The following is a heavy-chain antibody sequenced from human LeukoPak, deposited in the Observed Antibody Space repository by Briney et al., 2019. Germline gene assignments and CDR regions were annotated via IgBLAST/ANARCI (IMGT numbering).Heavy chain of an antibody. CDR1: GFTFSNYW. CDR3: AREGQWTVNAFDI. J-gene: IGHJ3*02. Sequence: GGSLRLTCAASGFTFSNYWMHWVRQVPGKGLVWVSRINSDGSSTSHADSVKGRFTTSRDVAKNTLYLQMSSLRAEDTAVYYCAREGQWTVNAFDIWGQGTMVSVSS. D-gene: IGHD6-19*01. CDR2: INSDGSST. V-gene: IGHV3-74*01.